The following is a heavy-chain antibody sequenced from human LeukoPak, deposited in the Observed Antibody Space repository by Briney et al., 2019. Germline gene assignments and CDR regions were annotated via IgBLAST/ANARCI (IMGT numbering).Heavy chain of an antibody. V-gene: IGHV4-39*07. CDR3: AREKRGDYYDSSGYYRRKKSYYYYYMDV. J-gene: IGHJ6*03. CDR2: IYYSGST. D-gene: IGHD3-22*01. CDR1: GGSVSSGSYY. Sequence: SETLSLTCTVSGGSVSSGSYYWGRIRQPPGKGREWNGNIYYSGSTYYNPSLKSRVTISVETSKYQFSLKLSSVTAADTAMYYCAREKRGDYYDSSGYYRRKKSYYYYYMDVWGKGTTVTVSS.